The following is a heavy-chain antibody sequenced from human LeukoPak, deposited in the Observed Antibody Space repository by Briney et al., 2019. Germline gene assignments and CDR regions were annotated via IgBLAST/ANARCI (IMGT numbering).Heavy chain of an antibody. CDR3: VRDRGTYRPIDY. CDR2: ISSSGGII. D-gene: IGHD1-26*01. CDR1: GFTFSDFH. Sequence: GGSLRLSCATSGFTFSDFHMNWIRQAPGKGLEWVSYISSSGGIIYYADSVKGRFTISRDNAKNSLYLQMNSLRAEDTAIYYCVRDRGTYRPIDYWGQGTLVTVSS. J-gene: IGHJ4*02. V-gene: IGHV3-11*01.